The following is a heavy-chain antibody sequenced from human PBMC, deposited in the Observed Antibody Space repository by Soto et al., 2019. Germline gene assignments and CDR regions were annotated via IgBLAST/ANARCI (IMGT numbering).Heavy chain of an antibody. CDR2: FDPEDGET. J-gene: IGHJ5*02. Sequence: ASVKVSCKVSGYTLTELSMHWVRQAPGKGLEWMGGFDPEDGETIYAQKFQGRVTITRDTSASTAYMELSSLRSEDTAVYYCARGPQQWLLFWFDPWGQGTLVTVSS. CDR1: GYTLTELS. CDR3: ARGPQQWLLFWFDP. D-gene: IGHD6-19*01. V-gene: IGHV1-24*01.